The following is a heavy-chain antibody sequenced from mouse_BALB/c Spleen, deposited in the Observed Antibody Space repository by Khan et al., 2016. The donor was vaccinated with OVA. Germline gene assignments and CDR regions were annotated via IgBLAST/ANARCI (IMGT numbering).Heavy chain of an antibody. V-gene: IGHV3-2*02. CDR1: GYSITSGYA. CDR2: ISYSGGT. Sequence: QLEESGPGLVKPSQSLSLTCTVTGYSITSGYAWNWIRQFPGNKLEWMGYISYSGGTSYNPSLKSRISITRDTSKNQFFLQLNSVTTEDTATYDCARGNYYGYYFDYWGQGTPLTVSS. D-gene: IGHD1-1*01. J-gene: IGHJ2*01. CDR3: ARGNYYGYYFDY.